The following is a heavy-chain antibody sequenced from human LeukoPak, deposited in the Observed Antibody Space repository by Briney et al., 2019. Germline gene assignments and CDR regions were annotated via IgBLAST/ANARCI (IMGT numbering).Heavy chain of an antibody. CDR2: IKPNRVGT. D-gene: IGHD2-2*01. J-gene: IGHJ4*02. CDR1: GYTFTGYY. V-gene: IGHV1-2*02. Sequence: ASVKVSCKASGYTFTGYYMHWVRQAPGQGLEWMGCIKPNRVGTNYAQKSQSRVTMTRYTSISTAYMELRILRYNRTALYYCARESCSSTSCYFDYWGQGTLVTVSS. CDR3: ARESCSSTSCYFDY.